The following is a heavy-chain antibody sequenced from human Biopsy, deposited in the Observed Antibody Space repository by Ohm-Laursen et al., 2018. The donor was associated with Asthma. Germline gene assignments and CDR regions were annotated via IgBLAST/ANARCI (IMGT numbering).Heavy chain of an antibody. J-gene: IGHJ6*02. CDR1: GFTFSSYG. V-gene: IGHV3-30*03. D-gene: IGHD4-17*01. CDR3: ARESYGDGVRGLDV. CDR2: ISYDGSNK. Sequence: SLRLSCAASGFTFSSYGMHWVRQAPGKGLEWVAVISYDGSNKYYADSVKGRFTISRDNSKNTLYLQMNSLRAEDTGVFYCARESYGDGVRGLDVWGQGTTVTVSS.